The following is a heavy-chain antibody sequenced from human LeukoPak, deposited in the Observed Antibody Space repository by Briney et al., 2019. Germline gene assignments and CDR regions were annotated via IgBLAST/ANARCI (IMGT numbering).Heavy chain of an antibody. CDR1: TASISPYY. J-gene: IGHJ4*02. D-gene: IGHD1-14*01. CDR3: GGHGHRPAHNFDC. V-gene: IGHV4-59*04. CDR2: IYYSGST. Sequence: ASETLSPTWTVATASISPYYCSCNRQPPGKGLEWIGTIYYSGSTYYNPSLKSRVTISVDTSKNQFSLKLSSVTAADTPMYNSGGHGHRPAHNFDCWGQGTLVTVSS.